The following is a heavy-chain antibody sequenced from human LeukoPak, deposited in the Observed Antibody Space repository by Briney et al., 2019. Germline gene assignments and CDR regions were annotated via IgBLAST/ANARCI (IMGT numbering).Heavy chain of an antibody. Sequence: GGSLRLSCAASGFYFRNYAMTWVRQAPGKGLEWVSGISNGGVATYYADSVKGRFTVSRDNSKNTLYLQMNSLRADDTAIYYCAKGPDNYCTAGSCYGASWGQGTQVTVSS. CDR1: GFYFRNYA. J-gene: IGHJ5*02. D-gene: IGHD2-15*01. V-gene: IGHV3-23*01. CDR3: AKGPDNYCTAGSCYGAS. CDR2: ISNGGVAT.